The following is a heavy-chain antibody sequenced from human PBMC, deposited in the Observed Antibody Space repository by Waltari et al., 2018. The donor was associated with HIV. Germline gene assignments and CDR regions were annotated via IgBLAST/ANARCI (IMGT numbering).Heavy chain of an antibody. CDR1: GFTFDDYT. V-gene: IGHV3-43*01. D-gene: IGHD5-12*01. J-gene: IGHJ4*02. CDR3: AKDRGTGYDYLHH. CDR2: IYWDSSST. Sequence: EMQLVESGGTVVQPGGSLRVSCAASGFTFDDYTMHWVRQAPGKGLELVSLIYWDSSSTYYADSVKGRFTISRDNIKNSLYLQMHSLTTEDTAVYYCAKDRGTGYDYLHHWGQGTLVTVSS.